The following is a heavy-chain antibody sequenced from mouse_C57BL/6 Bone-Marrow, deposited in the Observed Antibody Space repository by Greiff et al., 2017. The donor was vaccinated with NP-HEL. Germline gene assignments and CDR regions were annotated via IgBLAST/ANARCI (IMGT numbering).Heavy chain of an antibody. CDR2: IYPRSGNT. J-gene: IGHJ2*01. V-gene: IGHV1-81*01. D-gene: IGHD1-1*01. CDR3: AVYGSSYVGYYFDY. Sequence: VKLKQSGAELARPGASVKLSCKASGYTFTSYGISWVKQRTGQGLEWIGEIYPRSGNTYYNEKFKGKATLTADKSSSTAYMELRSLTAEDSAVYFCAVYGSSYVGYYFDYRGQGTTLTVSS. CDR1: GYTFTSYG.